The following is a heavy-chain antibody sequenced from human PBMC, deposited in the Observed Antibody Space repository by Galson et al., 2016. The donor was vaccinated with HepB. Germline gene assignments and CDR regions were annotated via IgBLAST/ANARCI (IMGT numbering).Heavy chain of an antibody. D-gene: IGHD3-10*01. CDR3: AKDGRRRWFEDLMSTGNWFDS. V-gene: IGHV3-23*01. CDR2: IRGSGSST. CDR1: GFTFNIYA. Sequence: SLRLSCAASGFTFNIYAMSWVRQSPGRRLEWVSGIRGSGSSTYYADSVRGRFTISRDNSKHTVYLQMNSLRAEDTGVYYCAKDGRRRWFEDLMSTGNWFDSGVRGTLVTVSS. J-gene: IGHJ5*01.